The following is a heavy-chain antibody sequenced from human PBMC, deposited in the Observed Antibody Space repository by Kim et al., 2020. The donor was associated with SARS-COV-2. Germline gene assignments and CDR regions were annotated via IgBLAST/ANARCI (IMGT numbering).Heavy chain of an antibody. Sequence: YTSGRTNYNPPRQSRVTMSVDTSKNPFPLKLSSVTAADTAVYYCASALGHWGQGTLVTVSS. CDR2: YTSGRT. D-gene: IGHD3-16*02. CDR3: ASALGH. V-gene: IGHV4-4*07. J-gene: IGHJ4*02.